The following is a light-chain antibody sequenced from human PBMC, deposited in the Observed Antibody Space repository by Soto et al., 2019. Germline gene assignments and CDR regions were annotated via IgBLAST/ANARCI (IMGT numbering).Light chain of an antibody. CDR3: QQRSNWPPLT. CDR2: DAS. CDR1: QSVSSY. V-gene: IGKV3-11*01. J-gene: IGKJ4*01. Sequence: EIVLTQSPATLSLSPVERATLSCRASQSVSSYLAWYQQKPGQAPRLLIYDASNRAPGIPARFSGSGSGTDFTLTISSLEPEDFAVYYCQQRSNWPPLTFGGGTKVDIK.